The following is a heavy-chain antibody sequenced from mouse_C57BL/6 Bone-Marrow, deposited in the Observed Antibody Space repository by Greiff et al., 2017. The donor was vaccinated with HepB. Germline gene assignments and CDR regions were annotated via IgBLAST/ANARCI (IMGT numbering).Heavy chain of an antibody. CDR2: IDPENGDT. Sequence: EVKVEESGAELVRPGASVKLSCTASGFNIKDDYMHWVKQRPEQGLEWIGWIDPENGDTEYASKFQGKATITADTSSNTAYLQLSSLTSEDTAVYYCTTWGYSSGYGAYWGQGTLVTVSA. CDR3: TTWGYSSGYGAY. D-gene: IGHD3-2*02. CDR1: GFNIKDDY. J-gene: IGHJ3*01. V-gene: IGHV14-4*01.